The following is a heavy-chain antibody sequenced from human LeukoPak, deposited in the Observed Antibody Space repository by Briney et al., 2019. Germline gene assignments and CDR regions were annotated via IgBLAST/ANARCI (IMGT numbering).Heavy chain of an antibody. CDR1: GYTFTSYD. Sequence: ASVKVSSKASGYTFTSYDINWVRQATGQGLEWMGWMNPNSGNTGYAQKFQGRVTITRNTSINTAYMELSGLRPDDTAVYYCARVSRPRDPTSSAAHQPYDYWGQGTLVSVSS. V-gene: IGHV1-8*03. CDR2: MNPNSGNT. J-gene: IGHJ4*02. CDR3: ARVSRPRDPTSSAAHQPYDY. D-gene: IGHD2-2*01.